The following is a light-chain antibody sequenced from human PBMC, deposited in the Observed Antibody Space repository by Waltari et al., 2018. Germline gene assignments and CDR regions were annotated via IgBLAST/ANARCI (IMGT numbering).Light chain of an antibody. CDR1: QGISTY. CDR3: LQYNSHPFT. J-gene: IGKJ3*01. V-gene: IGKV1-17*01. Sequence: DIQMTQSQSSLSASAGDTVTITCRASQGISTYLNWYQQKPGKAPKRLIYAASSLESGVPSRFSGSGSGTDFTLTISSLQPEDFATYYCLQYNSHPFTFGPGTKLDIK. CDR2: AAS.